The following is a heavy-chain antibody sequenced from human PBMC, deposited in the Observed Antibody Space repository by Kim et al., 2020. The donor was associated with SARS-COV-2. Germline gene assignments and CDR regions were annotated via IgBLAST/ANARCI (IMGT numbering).Heavy chain of an antibody. V-gene: IGHV3-73*01. Sequence: YPGSVKGKFTIARDDSKNTAYLQMNSLKTEDTAVYYCTSPVLRYFDGRDYWGHGTLVTVSS. J-gene: IGHJ4*01. CDR3: TSPVLRYFDGRDY. D-gene: IGHD3-9*01.